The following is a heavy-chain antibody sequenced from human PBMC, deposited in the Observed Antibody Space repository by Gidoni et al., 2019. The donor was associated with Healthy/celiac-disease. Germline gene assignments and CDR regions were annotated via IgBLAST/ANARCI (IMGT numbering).Heavy chain of an antibody. Sequence: QVQLQESGPGLVKPSQTLSLTCTVSGGSISSGSYYWSWIRQPAGKGLEWIGRIYTSGSTNYNPSLKRRVTISVDTSKNQFSLKLSSVTAADTAVYYCAREGWRSIGAFDIWGQGTMVTVSS. J-gene: IGHJ3*02. CDR1: GGSISSGSYY. D-gene: IGHD2-21*01. CDR2: IYTSGST. CDR3: AREGWRSIGAFDI. V-gene: IGHV4-61*02.